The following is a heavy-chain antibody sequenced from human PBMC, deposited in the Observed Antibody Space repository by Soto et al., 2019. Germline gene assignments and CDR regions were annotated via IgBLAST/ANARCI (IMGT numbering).Heavy chain of an antibody. CDR3: ARVDENGDYVPFDY. CDR2: MNPNSGST. Sequence: QVQLVQSGAEVKKPGASVKVSCKASGYTFTSYDVNWVRQATGLGLEWMGWMNPNSGSTGYAQKFQGRVTMTRNTSISTAYMELSSLISEDTAVYYCARVDENGDYVPFDYWGQGTLVTVSS. V-gene: IGHV1-8*01. D-gene: IGHD4-17*01. J-gene: IGHJ4*02. CDR1: GYTFTSYD.